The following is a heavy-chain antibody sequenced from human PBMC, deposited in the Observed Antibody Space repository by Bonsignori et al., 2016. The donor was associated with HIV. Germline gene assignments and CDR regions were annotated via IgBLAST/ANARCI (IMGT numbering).Heavy chain of an antibody. J-gene: IGHJ4*02. Sequence: WIRQPPGKGLEWVSAISGSGGSTYYADSVKGRFTISRDNSKNTLYLQMNSLRAEDTAVYYCAKDPFSGFFDYWGQGTLVTVSS. D-gene: IGHD5-12*01. V-gene: IGHV3-23*01. CDR2: ISGSGGST. CDR3: AKDPFSGFFDY.